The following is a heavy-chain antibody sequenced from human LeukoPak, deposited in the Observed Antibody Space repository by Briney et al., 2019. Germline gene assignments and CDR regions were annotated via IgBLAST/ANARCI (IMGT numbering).Heavy chain of an antibody. D-gene: IGHD6-13*01. V-gene: IGHV1-18*01. J-gene: IGHJ6*02. CDR2: ISAYNGNT. Sequence: GASVKVSCKASGYTFTSYGISWVRQAPGQGLEWMGWISAYNGNTNYAQKLQGRITMTTDTSTSTAYMELRSLRSDDTAVYYCARDIYSSSWYSYYGMDVWGQGTTVTVSS. CDR3: ARDIYSSSWYSYYGMDV. CDR1: GYTFTSYG.